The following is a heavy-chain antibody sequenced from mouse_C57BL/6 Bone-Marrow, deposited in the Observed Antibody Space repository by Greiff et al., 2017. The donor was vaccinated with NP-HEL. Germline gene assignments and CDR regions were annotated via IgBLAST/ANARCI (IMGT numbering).Heavy chain of an antibody. V-gene: IGHV1-64*01. J-gene: IGHJ3*01. CDR3: ARGGEQLRLTFAY. D-gene: IGHD3-2*02. CDR1: GYTFTSYW. CDR2: IHPNSGST. Sequence: QVQLQQSGAELVKPGASVKLSCKASGYTFTSYWMHWVKQRPGQGLEWIGMIHPNSGSTNYNEKFKSKATLTVDKSSSTAYMQLSSLTSEDSAVYYCARGGEQLRLTFAYWGQGTLVTVSA.